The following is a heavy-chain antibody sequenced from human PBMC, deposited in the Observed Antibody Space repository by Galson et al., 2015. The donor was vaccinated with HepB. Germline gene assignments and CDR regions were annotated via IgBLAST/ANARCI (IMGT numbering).Heavy chain of an antibody. V-gene: IGHV3-73*01. CDR3: TRLGHNYYGSGSYYSDAFDI. J-gene: IGHJ3*02. CDR1: GFTFSGSA. D-gene: IGHD3-10*01. Sequence: SLRLSCAASGFTFSGSAMHWVRQASGKGLEWVGRIRSKANSYATAYAASVKGRFTISRDDSKNTAYLQMNSLKTEDTAVYYCTRLGHNYYGSGSYYSDAFDIWGQGTMVTVSS. CDR2: IRSKANSYAT.